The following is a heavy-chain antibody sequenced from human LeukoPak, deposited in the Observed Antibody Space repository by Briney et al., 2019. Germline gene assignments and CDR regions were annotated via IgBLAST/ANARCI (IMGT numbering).Heavy chain of an antibody. V-gene: IGHV3-15*01. CDR3: TTNTFSGYGPLDY. Sequence: GGSLRLSCAAPGFTFANYVMSWVRQAPGKGLEWVGRIRSKTSGETADYAAPVKGRFTISRDDSKNTLYLQMNSLKTEDTAFYYCTTNTFSGYGPLDYWGQGTLVTVSS. D-gene: IGHD5-12*01. CDR1: GFTFANYV. CDR2: IRSKTSGETA. J-gene: IGHJ4*02.